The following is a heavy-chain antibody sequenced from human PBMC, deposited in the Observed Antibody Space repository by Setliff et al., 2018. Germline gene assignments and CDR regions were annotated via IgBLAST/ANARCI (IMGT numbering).Heavy chain of an antibody. CDR3: ARDRKSSPEHYYFDY. D-gene: IGHD3-3*02. CDR2: INNYSFKT. CDR1: GYTFTNYG. Sequence: GASVKVSCKTSGYTFTNYGITWVRQAPGQGLEWMGWINNYSFKTNYPQKFLGRVTVTTDTSTGTAYMELGSLTSDDTAIYYCARDRKSSPEHYYFDYWGQGTLVTVSS. V-gene: IGHV1-18*01. J-gene: IGHJ4*02.